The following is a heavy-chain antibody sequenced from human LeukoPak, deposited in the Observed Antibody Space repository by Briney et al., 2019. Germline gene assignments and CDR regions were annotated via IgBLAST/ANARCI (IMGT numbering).Heavy chain of an antibody. CDR2: IKSKTDGGTT. D-gene: IGHD3-22*01. V-gene: IGHV3-15*01. Sequence: GGSLRLSCAASGFTFSNAWMSWVRQAPGKGLEWVGRIKSKTDGGTTDYAAPVKGRFTISRDDSKNTLYLQMNSLKTEDTAVYYCTTLWTVQMIVVSKDYWGQGTLVTVSS. J-gene: IGHJ4*02. CDR3: TTLWTVQMIVVSKDY. CDR1: GFTFSNAW.